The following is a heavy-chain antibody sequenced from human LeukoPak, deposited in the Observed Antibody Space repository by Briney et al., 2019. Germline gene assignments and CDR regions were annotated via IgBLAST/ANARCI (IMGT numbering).Heavy chain of an antibody. J-gene: IGHJ4*02. D-gene: IGHD3-22*01. Sequence: RASVKVSCKASGYTFTGYYMHWVRQAPEQGLEWMGWINPNSGGTNYAQKFQGRVTMTRDTSISTAYMELSRLRSDDTAVYYCARDSLPSTYYYDSSGYPYWGQGTLVTVSS. V-gene: IGHV1-2*02. CDR2: INPNSGGT. CDR3: ARDSLPSTYYYDSSGYPY. CDR1: GYTFTGYY.